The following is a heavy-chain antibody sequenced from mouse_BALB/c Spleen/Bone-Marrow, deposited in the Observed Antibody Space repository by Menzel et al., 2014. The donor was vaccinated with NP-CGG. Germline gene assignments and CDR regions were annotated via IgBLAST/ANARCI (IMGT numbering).Heavy chain of an antibody. D-gene: IGHD1-2*01. J-gene: IGHJ2*01. CDR2: INPDSSTI. Sequence: DVKLVESGGGLVQPGGSLKLSRAASGFDFSRYWMSWVRQAPGKGLEWIGEINPDSSTINYTPSLKDKFIISRDNAKNTLYLQMSKVRSEDTALYYCARQGYYGYSDYWGQGTTLTVSS. CDR3: ARQGYYGYSDY. CDR1: GFDFSRYW. V-gene: IGHV4-1*02.